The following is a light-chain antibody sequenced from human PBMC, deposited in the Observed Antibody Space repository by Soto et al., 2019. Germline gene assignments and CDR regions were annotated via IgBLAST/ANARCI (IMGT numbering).Light chain of an antibody. Sequence: IMLMQSPGILSLSPEERASLSCGASQSISSSFLAWYQQKPGQAPRLLIYGASSRATGIPDRFSGTGSETDFTLTISRLEPEDFAVYYCQQYDNSPITFGQGTLLEVK. CDR1: QSISSSF. CDR2: GAS. V-gene: IGKV3-20*01. CDR3: QQYDNSPIT. J-gene: IGKJ5*01.